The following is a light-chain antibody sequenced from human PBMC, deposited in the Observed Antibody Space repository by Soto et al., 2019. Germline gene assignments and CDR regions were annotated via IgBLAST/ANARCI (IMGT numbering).Light chain of an antibody. V-gene: IGKV3-20*01. CDR3: QQYNNWPPIT. Sequence: ENVLTQSPGTLSLSPGERATLSCRASQTVYNGFLAWYQQKPGQAPRLLIYGASSRATGIPDRFSGGGSGTDFTLTISRLEPEDFAVYHCQQYNNWPPITFGQGTRLEI. CDR1: QTVYNGF. J-gene: IGKJ5*01. CDR2: GAS.